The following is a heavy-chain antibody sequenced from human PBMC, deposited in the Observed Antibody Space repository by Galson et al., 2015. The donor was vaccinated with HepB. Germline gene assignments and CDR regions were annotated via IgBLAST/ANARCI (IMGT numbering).Heavy chain of an antibody. CDR1: GYTFTSYA. CDR2: INTNTGNP. D-gene: IGHD1-26*01. J-gene: IGHJ6*02. V-gene: IGHV7-4-1*02. Sequence: SVKVSCKASGYTFTSYAMNWVRQAPGQGLEWMGWINTNTGNPTYAQGFTGRFVFSLDTSVSTAYLQISSLKAEDTAVYYCARSLGSYYSRDYYYGMDVWGQGTTVTVSS. CDR3: ARSLGSYYSRDYYYGMDV.